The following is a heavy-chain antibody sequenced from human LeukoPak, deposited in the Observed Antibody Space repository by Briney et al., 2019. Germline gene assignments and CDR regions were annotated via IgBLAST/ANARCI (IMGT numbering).Heavy chain of an antibody. D-gene: IGHD3/OR15-3a*01. CDR2: ISGSGGST. CDR3: AKDGGTGYYRVQYYYMDV. Sequence: PGGSLRLSCAASGFTFSSYAVSWVRQAPGKGLEWVSGISGSGGSTYYADSVKGRFIISRDKPKNTLYLQMNSLRAEDTAVYYCAKDGGTGYYRVQYYYMDVWGKGTTVTISS. J-gene: IGHJ6*03. CDR1: GFTFSSYA. V-gene: IGHV3-23*01.